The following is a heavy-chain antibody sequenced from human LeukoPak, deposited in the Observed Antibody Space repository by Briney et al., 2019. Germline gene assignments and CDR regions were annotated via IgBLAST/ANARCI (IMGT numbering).Heavy chain of an antibody. V-gene: IGHV3-30*18. Sequence: GGSLRLSCVATGFTFSNYAMHWVRQAPGKGLEWAAVMSHDAKERYYGGPAKGRFTISRDNSKNTLYFQMNTVRTEDTAIYYCAKGFHGSRSTSFADFWGQGTLVTVSS. J-gene: IGHJ4*02. CDR3: AKGFHGSRSTSFADF. D-gene: IGHD3-10*01. CDR2: MSHDAKER. CDR1: GFTFSNYA.